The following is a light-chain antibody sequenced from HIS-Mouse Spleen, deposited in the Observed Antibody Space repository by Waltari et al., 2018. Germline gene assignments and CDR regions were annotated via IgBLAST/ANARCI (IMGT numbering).Light chain of an antibody. Sequence: QSALTQPPSASGSPGQSVPIPCTGTSSDVGGYNYVSRYQQHPGKAPKLMRYEVSKRPSGVPDRFSGSKSGNTASLTVSGLQAEDEADYYCSSYAGSNNWVFGGGTKLTVL. CDR3: SSYAGSNNWV. V-gene: IGLV2-8*01. J-gene: IGLJ2*01. CDR2: EVS. CDR1: SSDVGGYNY.